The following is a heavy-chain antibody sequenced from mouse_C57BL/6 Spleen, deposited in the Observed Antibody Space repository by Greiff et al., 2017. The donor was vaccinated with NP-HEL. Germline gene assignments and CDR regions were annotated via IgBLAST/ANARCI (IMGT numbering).Heavy chain of an antibody. D-gene: IGHD1-1*01. CDR1: GYTFTSYT. CDR2: INPSSGYT. J-gene: IGHJ2*01. V-gene: IGHV1-4*01. Sequence: QVQLQQSGAELARPGASVKMSCKASGYTFTSYTMHWVKQRPGQGLEWIGYINPSSGYTKYNQKFKDKATLTADKSSSTAYMQLSSLTSEDSAVYYCARFTTVVYFDYWGQGTTLTVSS. CDR3: ARFTTVVYFDY.